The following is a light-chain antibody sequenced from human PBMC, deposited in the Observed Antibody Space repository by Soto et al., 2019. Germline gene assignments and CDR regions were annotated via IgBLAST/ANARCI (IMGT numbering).Light chain of an antibody. CDR2: EVN. J-gene: IGLJ1*01. CDR1: SSDVGSYTY. V-gene: IGLV2-14*01. Sequence: QSALTHPASVSWSPRHSITISCTGASSDVGSYTYVSWYQQHPGKAPKLMIYEVNNRPSGVSNRFSGSKSGNTASLTISGLQAEDEADYYCSSYTSSSNLYVFGTGTKVTVL. CDR3: SSYTSSSNLYV.